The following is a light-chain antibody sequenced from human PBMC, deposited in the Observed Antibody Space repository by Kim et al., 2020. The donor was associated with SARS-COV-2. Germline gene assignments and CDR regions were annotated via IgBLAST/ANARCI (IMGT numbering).Light chain of an antibody. CDR1: NIGSKR. Sequence: PGKEDRVSGGEKNIGSKRMHCYQEKPGQAPVLVMYYNRDRPSGIPERFSGSNSGNTATLTISRVEAGDEADYCCQVWDTSTDDYVFGAGTKVTVL. J-gene: IGLJ1*01. CDR3: QVWDTSTDDYV. V-gene: IGLV3-21*04. CDR2: YNR.